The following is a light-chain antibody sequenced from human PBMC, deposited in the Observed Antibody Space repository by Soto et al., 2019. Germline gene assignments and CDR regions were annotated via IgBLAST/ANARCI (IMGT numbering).Light chain of an antibody. CDR3: QQYNSYSPT. J-gene: IGKJ1*01. CDR1: QSISSW. CDR2: KAS. Sequence: DTQMTQSPSTLSASVGDRVTITCRASQSISSWLAWYQQKPGKAPKLLIYKASSLESGVPSRFSDRGSGTEFTLTISSLQPDDFATYYCQQYNSYSPTFGQGTKVEIK. V-gene: IGKV1-5*03.